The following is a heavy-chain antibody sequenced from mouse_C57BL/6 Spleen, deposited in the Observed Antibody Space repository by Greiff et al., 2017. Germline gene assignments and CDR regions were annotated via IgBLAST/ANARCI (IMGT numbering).Heavy chain of an antibody. D-gene: IGHD2-3*01. Sequence: VQVVESGTELVKPGASVKLSCKASGYTFTSYWMHWVKQRPGQGLEWIGNINPSNGGTNYNEKFKSKATLTVDKSSSTAYMQLSSLTSEDSAVYYCARKDGYLWYFDVWGTGTTVTVSS. CDR2: INPSNGGT. CDR3: ARKDGYLWYFDV. CDR1: GYTFTSYW. J-gene: IGHJ1*03. V-gene: IGHV1-53*01.